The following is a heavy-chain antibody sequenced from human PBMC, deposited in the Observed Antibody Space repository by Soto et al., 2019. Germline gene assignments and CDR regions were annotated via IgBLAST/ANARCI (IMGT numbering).Heavy chain of an antibody. CDR1: GFTFSSYA. V-gene: IGHV3-30-3*01. D-gene: IGHD2-2*01. J-gene: IGHJ4*02. Sequence: GGSLRLSCAASGFTFSSYAMHWVRRAPGKGLEWVAVISYDGSNKYYADSVKGRFTISRDNSKNTLYLQMNSLRAEDTAVYYCARGVHAAATPSFDYWGQGTLVTVSS. CDR3: ARGVHAAATPSFDY. CDR2: ISYDGSNK.